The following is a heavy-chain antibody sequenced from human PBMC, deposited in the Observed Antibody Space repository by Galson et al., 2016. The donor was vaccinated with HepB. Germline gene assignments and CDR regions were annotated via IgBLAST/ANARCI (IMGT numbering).Heavy chain of an antibody. D-gene: IGHD1-1*01. CDR1: GLTLSNYR. J-gene: IGHJ4*02. Sequence: SLRLSCAASGLTLSNYRMNWVRQAPGKGLEWVSSISSNAHYKYYATSMKGRFTISRDDARNSLYLHIDSLRAEDTAIYYCASALYNPFFDHWGQGTLVTVSS. CDR2: ISSNAHYK. V-gene: IGHV3-21*01. CDR3: ASALYNPFFDH.